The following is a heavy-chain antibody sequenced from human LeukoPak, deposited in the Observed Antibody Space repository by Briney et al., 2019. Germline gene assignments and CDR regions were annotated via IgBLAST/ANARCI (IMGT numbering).Heavy chain of an antibody. CDR3: AHRFGYSGYENWFDP. V-gene: IGHV2-5*01. CDR2: IYWNDDK. Sequence: SGPTLVKPTQTLALTCTFSGFSLSTSGVGVGWIRQPPGKALEWLALIYWNDDKRYSPSLKSRLTITKDTSKNQVVLTMTNMDPVDTATYYCAHRFGYSGYENWFDPWGQGTLVTVSS. J-gene: IGHJ5*02. CDR1: GFSLSTSGVG. D-gene: IGHD5-12*01.